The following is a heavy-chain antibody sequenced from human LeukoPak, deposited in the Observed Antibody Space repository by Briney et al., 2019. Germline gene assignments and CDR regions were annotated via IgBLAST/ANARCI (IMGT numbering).Heavy chain of an antibody. CDR1: GFTFSSYA. J-gene: IGHJ5*02. D-gene: IGHD2-8*01. V-gene: IGHV3-23*01. CDR3: AKRPVNGHGLDP. Sequence: AGGSLRLSCAASGFTFSSYAMSWVRQAPGKGLEWVSAISGSGGSTYYADSVKGRFTISRDNSKNTLYLQMNSLRAEDTAVYYCAKRPVNGHGLDPWGQGTLVTVSS. CDR2: ISGSGGST.